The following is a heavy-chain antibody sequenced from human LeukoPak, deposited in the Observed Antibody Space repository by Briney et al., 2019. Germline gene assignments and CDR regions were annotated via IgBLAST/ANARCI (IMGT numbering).Heavy chain of an antibody. CDR2: MYTSGSA. CDR3: ARDPELEF. J-gene: IGHJ4*02. CDR1: GDSISSYF. D-gene: IGHD1-14*01. Sequence: SETLSLTCTVSGDSISSYFWSWIRQPAGKGLEWIGRMYTSGSANYNPSFKSRVTMSVDMSKNQFSLRLTSVTAADTAVYYCARDPELEFWGQGILVTVSS. V-gene: IGHV4-4*07.